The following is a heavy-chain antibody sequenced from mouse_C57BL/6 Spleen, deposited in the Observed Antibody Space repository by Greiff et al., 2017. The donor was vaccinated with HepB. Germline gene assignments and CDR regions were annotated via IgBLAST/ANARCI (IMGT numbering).Heavy chain of an antibody. Sequence: VKLLESGPGLVQPSQSLSITCTVSGFSLTSYGVHWVRQPPGKGLEWLGVIWSGGSTDYNAAFISRLSISKDNSKSQVFFKMNSLQADDTAIYYCAKKGGTSSYAMDYWGQGTSVTVSS. D-gene: IGHD3-3*01. V-gene: IGHV2-4*01. CDR3: AKKGGTSSYAMDY. CDR2: IWSGGST. J-gene: IGHJ4*01. CDR1: GFSLTSYG.